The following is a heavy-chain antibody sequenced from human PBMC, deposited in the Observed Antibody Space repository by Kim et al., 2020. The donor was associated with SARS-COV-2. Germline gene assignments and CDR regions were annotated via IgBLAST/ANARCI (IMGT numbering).Heavy chain of an antibody. D-gene: IGHD5-12*01. CDR2: IIPIFGTA. CDR3: ARDQDGYNSNYFDY. Sequence: SVKVSCKASGGTFSSYAISWVRQAPGQGLEWMGGIIPIFGTANYAQKFQGRVTITADKSTSTAYMELSSLRSEDTAVYYCARDQDGYNSNYFDYWGQGTLVTVSS. CDR1: GGTFSSYA. J-gene: IGHJ4*02. V-gene: IGHV1-69*06.